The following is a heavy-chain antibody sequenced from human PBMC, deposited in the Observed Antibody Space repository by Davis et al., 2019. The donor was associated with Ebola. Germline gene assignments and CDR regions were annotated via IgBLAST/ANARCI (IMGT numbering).Heavy chain of an antibody. CDR2: IIPIFGTA. D-gene: IGHD6-19*01. CDR3: ATDGRQWPPTYYFEY. CDR1: GYRFRSYA. J-gene: IGHJ4*02. V-gene: IGHV1-69*13. Sequence: AASVKVSCKASGYRFRSYAIFWVRQAPGQGLEWMGGIIPIFGTANYAQKFQGRVTITADESTSTAYMELSSLRSEDTAVYYCATDGRQWPPTYYFEYWGQGTLVSVSS.